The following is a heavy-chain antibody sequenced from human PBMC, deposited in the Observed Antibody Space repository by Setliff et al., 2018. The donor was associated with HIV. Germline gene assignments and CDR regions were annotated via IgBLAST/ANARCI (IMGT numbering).Heavy chain of an antibody. CDR2: IIPIFGTA. CDR1: GGIFSNYA. V-gene: IGHV1-69*13. J-gene: IGHJ4*02. Sequence: SVKVSCKASGGIFSNYAINWVRLAPGQGLEWMGGIIPIFGTADYAQRFQGRVTITADESTSTAYMELSSLRSADTAVYYCARGDMIAFGGVGPFDYWGQGTLVTV. CDR3: ARGDMIAFGGVGPFDY. D-gene: IGHD3-16*01.